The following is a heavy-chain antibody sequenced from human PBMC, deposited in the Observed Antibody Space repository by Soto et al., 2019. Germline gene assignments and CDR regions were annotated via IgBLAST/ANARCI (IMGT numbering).Heavy chain of an antibody. CDR1: GGSINSYW. CDR2: VYSSGTT. CDR3: ARDYYGSGSYPYYYYGMDV. D-gene: IGHD3-10*01. V-gene: IGHV4-4*07. Sequence: SETLSLTCTVSGGSINSYWWSWIRQPAGKGLEWIGRVYSSGTTDYNPSLNSRATMSVETSKNQFSLKLSSVTAADTAVYYCARDYYGSGSYPYYYYGMDVWGQGTTVTVSS. J-gene: IGHJ6*02.